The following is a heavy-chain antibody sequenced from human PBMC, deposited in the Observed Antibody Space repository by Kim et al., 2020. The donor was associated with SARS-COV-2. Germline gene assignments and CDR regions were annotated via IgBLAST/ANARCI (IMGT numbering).Heavy chain of an antibody. CDR2: INHSGST. Sequence: SETLSLTCAVYGGSFSGYYWSWIRQPPGNGLEWIGEINHSGSTNYNPSLKSRVTISVDTSKNQFSLKLSSVTAADTAVYYCARRGSYSKSDYWGQGTLVTVSS. CDR1: GGSFSGYY. CDR3: ARRGSYSKSDY. V-gene: IGHV4-34*01. J-gene: IGHJ4*02. D-gene: IGHD6-13*01.